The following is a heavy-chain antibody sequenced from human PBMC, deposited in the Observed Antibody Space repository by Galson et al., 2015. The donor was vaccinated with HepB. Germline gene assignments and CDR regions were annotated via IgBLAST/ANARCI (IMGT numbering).Heavy chain of an antibody. D-gene: IGHD2-21*01. CDR2: IKQVGSEK. CDR3: AKYRGMVRPHYYMDV. J-gene: IGHJ6*03. Sequence: SLRLSCAASGFSFFNYWMSWVRQAPGKGLEWVANIKQVGSEKFYVDSVKGRFTISRDNAKNSLFLQMTSLRVEDTATYYCAKYRGMVRPHYYMDVWGKGTTVTVSS. V-gene: IGHV3-7*03. CDR1: GFSFFNYW.